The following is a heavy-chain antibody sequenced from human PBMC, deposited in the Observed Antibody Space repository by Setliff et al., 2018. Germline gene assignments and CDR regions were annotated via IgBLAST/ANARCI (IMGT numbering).Heavy chain of an antibody. CDR2: ISAYNGNT. V-gene: IGHV1-18*01. D-gene: IGHD3-22*01. CDR1: GYTFTSYG. CDR3: ARDKEGSSGLDAFDI. J-gene: IGHJ3*02. Sequence: ASVKVSCKASGYTFTSYGISWVRQAPGQGLEWMGWISAYNGNTNHAQKLQGRVTMTTDTSTSTAYMELRSLRSDDTAVYYCARDKEGSSGLDAFDIWGQGTMVTVSS.